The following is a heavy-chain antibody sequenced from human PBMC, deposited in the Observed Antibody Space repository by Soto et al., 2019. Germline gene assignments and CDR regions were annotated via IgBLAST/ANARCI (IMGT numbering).Heavy chain of an antibody. CDR3: SKAHYDYICGSFDN. CDR2: ISGSGGST. D-gene: IGHD3-16*01. CDR1: GFTFSSYA. J-gene: IGHJ4*02. Sequence: PGGSLRLSCAASGFTFSSYAMSWVRQAPGKGLEWVSAISGSGGSTYYADSVKGRFTISRDNSKNTLYLQMNSLRAEDTDVYYFSKAHYDYICGSFDNWGQGTLVRVSS. V-gene: IGHV3-23*01.